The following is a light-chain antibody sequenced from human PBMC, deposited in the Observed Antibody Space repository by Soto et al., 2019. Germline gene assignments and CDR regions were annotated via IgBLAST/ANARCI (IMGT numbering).Light chain of an antibody. CDR2: GIS. Sequence: VITQSPATLSVYPAEGDTLSCRASQSVTSNYLAWYQQKPGKAPRLLIHGISNRATGVPDRFSGSGSGTDFTLTISRLEPEDFAVYYCQQYTAWPLTFGQGTKVDI. J-gene: IGKJ1*01. CDR3: QQYTAWPLT. CDR1: QSVTSNY. V-gene: IGKV3-20*01.